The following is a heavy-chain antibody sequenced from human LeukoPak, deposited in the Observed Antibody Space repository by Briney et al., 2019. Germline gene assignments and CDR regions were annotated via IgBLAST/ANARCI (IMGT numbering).Heavy chain of an antibody. CDR3: ARGLRDEERHYGYYYMDV. CDR2: FYTSANT. Sequence: PSDTLSLTCTVSGDSVSGYYGSWIRQPPGKGLEWIGYFYTSANTNYNPSLKSRVTMSVDTFKNQFSLKLTSVTAADTAVYYCARGLRDEERHYGYYYMDVWGKGTTVTVSS. J-gene: IGHJ6*03. CDR1: GDSVSGYY. D-gene: IGHD3-22*01. V-gene: IGHV4-4*09.